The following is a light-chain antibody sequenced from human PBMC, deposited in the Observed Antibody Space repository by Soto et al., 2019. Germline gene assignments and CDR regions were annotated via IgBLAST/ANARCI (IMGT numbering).Light chain of an antibody. CDR2: GAS. CDR3: QQYNNWPPWT. CDR1: QSVSSN. J-gene: IGKJ1*01. V-gene: IGKV3-15*01. Sequence: EVVMTQSPATLSVSPGERATLSCRASQSVSSNLAWYQQKPRQAPRLLIYGASTRAPGVPARFSGSGSGTDFTPTISTLQSKDFAVYYCQQYNNWPPWTFGQGTKVEIK.